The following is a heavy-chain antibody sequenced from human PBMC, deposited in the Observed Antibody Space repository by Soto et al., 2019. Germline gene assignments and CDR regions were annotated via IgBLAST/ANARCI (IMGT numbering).Heavy chain of an antibody. V-gene: IGHV3-9*01. Sequence: PGGSLRLSCAASGFTFDDYAMHWVRQAPGKGLELVSGISWNSGSIGYADSVKGRFTISRDNAKNSLYLQMNSLRAEDTALYYCAEDIFPYYYYYGMDVWGQGTTVTVSS. J-gene: IGHJ6*02. CDR1: GFTFDDYA. CDR2: ISWNSGSI. CDR3: AEDIFPYYYYYGMDV.